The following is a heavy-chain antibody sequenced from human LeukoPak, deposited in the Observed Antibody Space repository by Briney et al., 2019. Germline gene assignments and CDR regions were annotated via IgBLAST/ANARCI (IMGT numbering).Heavy chain of an antibody. D-gene: IGHD6-19*01. CDR3: ATAKYSSGWYGAFDI. J-gene: IGHJ3*02. Sequence: ASVKVSCKVSGYTLTELSMHWVRQAPGKGLEWMGGFDLEDGETIYAQKLQGRVTMTEGTSTDTAYMELSSLRSEDTAVYYCATAKYSSGWYGAFDIWGQGTMVTVSS. V-gene: IGHV1-24*01. CDR1: GYTLTELS. CDR2: FDLEDGET.